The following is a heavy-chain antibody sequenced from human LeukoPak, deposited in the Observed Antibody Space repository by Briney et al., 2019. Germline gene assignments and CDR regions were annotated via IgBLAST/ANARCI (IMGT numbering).Heavy chain of an antibody. CDR1: GFTFSSYS. CDR3: VKGDTTWELPHDY. Sequence: HPGGSLRLSCAASGFTFSSYSMNWVRQAPGKGLEWVSAISGSGGITSYADSVKGRFTISRDNSKNTLYLQMNSLRAEDTAVYYCVKGDTTWELPHDYWGQGNLVTVSS. D-gene: IGHD1-26*01. J-gene: IGHJ4*02. V-gene: IGHV3-23*01. CDR2: ISGSGGIT.